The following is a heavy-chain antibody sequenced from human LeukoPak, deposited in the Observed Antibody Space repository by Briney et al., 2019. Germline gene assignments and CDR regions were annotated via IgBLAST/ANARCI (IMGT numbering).Heavy chain of an antibody. CDR3: ARDVLGGLALEDY. V-gene: IGHV1-69*04. Sequence: GASVRVSCKASGGTFSSYAISWVRQAPGQGLEWKGRIIPILGIANYAQKFQGRVTITADKSTSTAYMELSSLRSEDTAVYYCARDVLGGLALEDYWGQGTLVTVSS. CDR1: GGTFSSYA. D-gene: IGHD3-10*01. J-gene: IGHJ4*02. CDR2: IIPILGIA.